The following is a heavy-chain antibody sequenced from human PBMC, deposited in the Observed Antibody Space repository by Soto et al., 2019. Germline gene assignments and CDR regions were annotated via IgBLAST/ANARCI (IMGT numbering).Heavy chain of an antibody. V-gene: IGHV4-39*01. D-gene: IGHD3-3*01. Sequence: TLSLTCTVSGDSISSNNYYWGWIRQPPGKGLEWIGNIYYRGSSYYIPSLQSRVIMSVDTSKNQFSLKLSSVSAADTAVYYCARHKILERVFDYWGQGTQVTV. CDR1: GDSISSNNYY. J-gene: IGHJ4*02. CDR2: IYYRGSS. CDR3: ARHKILERVFDY.